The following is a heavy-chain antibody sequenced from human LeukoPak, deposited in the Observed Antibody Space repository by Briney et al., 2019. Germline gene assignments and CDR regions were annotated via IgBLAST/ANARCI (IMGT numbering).Heavy chain of an antibody. Sequence: ASVKVSCKASGYTFTSYYMHWVRQAPGQGLEWMGWVSNYKGHTKYAQKFQDRVSMTTDISTNTAYMELRSLRSDDTAVYYCARDGDYEDWWGQGTLVTVSS. CDR2: VSNYKGHT. CDR1: GYTFTSYY. J-gene: IGHJ4*02. V-gene: IGHV1-18*04. D-gene: IGHD4-17*01. CDR3: ARDGDYEDW.